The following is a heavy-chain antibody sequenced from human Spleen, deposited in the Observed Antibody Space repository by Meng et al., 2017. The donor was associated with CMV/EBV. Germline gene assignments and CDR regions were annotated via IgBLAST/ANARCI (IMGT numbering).Heavy chain of an antibody. CDR3: AKLGWEPHFDY. D-gene: IGHD1-26*01. V-gene: IGHV3-23*01. CDR2: ISGSGGST. CDR1: GFTFRSYA. J-gene: IGHJ4*02. Sequence: GGSLRLSCAASGFTFRSYAVSWVRQAPGKGLEWVSTISGSGGSTFYADSVKGRSTISRDNSKNTLYLQMNSLRAEDTAVYYCAKLGWEPHFDYWGQGTLVTVSS.